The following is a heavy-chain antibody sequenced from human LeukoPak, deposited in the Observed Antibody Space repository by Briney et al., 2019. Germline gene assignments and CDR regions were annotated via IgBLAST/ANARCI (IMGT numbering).Heavy chain of an antibody. CDR1: GFTFSSYE. V-gene: IGHV3-48*03. Sequence: GGSLRLFCAASGFTFSSYEMNWVRQAPGKGLEWVSYISSSGSTIYYADSVKGRFTISRDNAKNSLYLQMNSLRAEDTAVYYCARERGPSGSYPGFDYWGQGTLVTVSS. CDR3: ARERGPSGSYPGFDY. D-gene: IGHD1-26*01. J-gene: IGHJ4*02. CDR2: ISSSGSTI.